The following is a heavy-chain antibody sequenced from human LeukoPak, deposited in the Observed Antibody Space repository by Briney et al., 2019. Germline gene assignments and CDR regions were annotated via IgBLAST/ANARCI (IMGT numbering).Heavy chain of an antibody. CDR3: VREFPIVQAPGSTKYYYISMDV. Sequence: PSETLSLTCTVSGDSLRSYYWNWVRQPAGRGLEWIGRIQTSGATSYNPSLESRVVMSVDTSKNQFSLKLSSVTAADTAEYYCVREFPIVQAPGSTKYYYISMDVWGQGTTVTVSS. D-gene: IGHD2-2*01. CDR2: IQTSGAT. J-gene: IGHJ6*02. CDR1: GDSLRSYY. V-gene: IGHV4-4*07.